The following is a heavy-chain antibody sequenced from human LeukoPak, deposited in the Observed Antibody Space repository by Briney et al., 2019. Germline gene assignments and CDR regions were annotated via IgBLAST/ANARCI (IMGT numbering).Heavy chain of an antibody. D-gene: IGHD2-21*01. CDR1: GGSFSDYY. Sequence: KPSETLSLTCAVYGGSFSDYYWIWIRQPPGKGLEWIAEINHRGTTNYNPSLKSRLSLSVDTSNRHFSLKLTSVTAADTAVYYCARAFDCYFDYWSQGTLVTVSS. CDR2: INHRGTT. J-gene: IGHJ4*02. V-gene: IGHV4-34*01. CDR3: ARAFDCYFDY.